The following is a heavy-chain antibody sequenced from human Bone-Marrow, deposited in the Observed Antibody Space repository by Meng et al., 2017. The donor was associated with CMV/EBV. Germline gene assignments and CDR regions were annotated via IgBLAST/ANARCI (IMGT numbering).Heavy chain of an antibody. CDR1: SSYA. D-gene: IGHD2-21*01. Sequence: SSYAISGVRQAPGQGLEWMGGIIPIFGTANYAQKFQGRVTITTDESTSTAYMELSSLRSEDTAVYYCARDQYCGGDCNGPPRDAFDIWGQGILVTVSS. CDR3: ARDQYCGGDCNGPPRDAFDI. CDR2: IIPIFGTA. J-gene: IGHJ4*02. V-gene: IGHV1-69*05.